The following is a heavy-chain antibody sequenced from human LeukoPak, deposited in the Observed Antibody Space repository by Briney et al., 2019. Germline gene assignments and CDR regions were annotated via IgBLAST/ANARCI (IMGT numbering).Heavy chain of an antibody. Sequence: PGGSLRLSCAASGFTFSSYEMNWVRQAPGKGLEWVSYISRSGSTIYYADSVKGRFTISRDNAKNSLYLQMNRLRAEDTAVYYCVSLYFLRYCSGGSCYFDYWGQGTLVTVSS. CDR3: VSLYFLRYCSGGSCYFDY. J-gene: IGHJ4*02. D-gene: IGHD2-15*01. CDR2: ISRSGSTI. V-gene: IGHV3-48*03. CDR1: GFTFSSYE.